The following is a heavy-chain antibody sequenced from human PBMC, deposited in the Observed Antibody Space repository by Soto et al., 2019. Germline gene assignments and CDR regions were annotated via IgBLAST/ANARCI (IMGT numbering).Heavy chain of an antibody. CDR2: IYYSGST. CDR3: ARELESGWYSGNWFDP. V-gene: IGHV4-39*01. CDR1: GGSISSSSYY. D-gene: IGHD6-19*01. Sequence: PSETLSLTCTVSGGSISSSSYYWGWIRQPPGKGLEWIGSIYYSGSTYYNPSLKSRATISVDTSKNQFSLKLSSVTAADTAVYYCARELESGWYSGNWFDPWGQGTLVTVSS. J-gene: IGHJ5*02.